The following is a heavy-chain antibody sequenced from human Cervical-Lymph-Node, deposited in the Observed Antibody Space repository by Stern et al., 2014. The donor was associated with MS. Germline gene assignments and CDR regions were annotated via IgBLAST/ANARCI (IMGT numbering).Heavy chain of an antibody. CDR2: VYPAASDT. V-gene: IGHV5-51*01. CDR1: GYTFSNFW. D-gene: IGHD3-22*01. CDR3: VRRRDSAGYDTFDL. J-gene: IGHJ3*01. Sequence: EVQLGESGAEVKKPGESLKISCRTSGYTFSNFWIGWVRPMPGKGLEWMGVVYPAASDTTYSPSFLGQGTIYAAESFSTASLQWRSLKASDTAMYYCVRRRDSAGYDTFDLWGQGTMLIVSS.